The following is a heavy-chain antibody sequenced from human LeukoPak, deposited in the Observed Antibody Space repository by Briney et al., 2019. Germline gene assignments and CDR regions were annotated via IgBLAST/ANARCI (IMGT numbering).Heavy chain of an antibody. CDR1: GFTFSSYS. Sequence: GGSLRLSCAASGFTFSSYSMNWVRQAPGKGLEWVSYISSSSSTIYYADSVKGRFTISRDSAKNSLYLQMNSLRAEDTAVYYCAREMWDSSSWYGAFDIWGQGTMVTVSS. J-gene: IGHJ3*02. D-gene: IGHD6-13*01. V-gene: IGHV3-48*04. CDR3: AREMWDSSSWYGAFDI. CDR2: ISSSSSTI.